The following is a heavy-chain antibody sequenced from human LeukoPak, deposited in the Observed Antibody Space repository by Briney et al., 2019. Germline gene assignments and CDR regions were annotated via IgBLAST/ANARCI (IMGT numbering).Heavy chain of an antibody. CDR3: TRDLGEDTTMIFFDY. V-gene: IGHV1-18*01. D-gene: IGHD5-18*01. J-gene: IGHJ4*02. CDR1: GYTFTDFG. Sequence: ASVKVSCKASGYTFTDFGISWVRRVPGQGLEWMAWISAYNGNTNSVQKFQDRVTMTTDTSTNTAYMELRSLRSDDTAVYYCTRDLGEDTTMIFFDYWGQGTLVSVSS. CDR2: ISAYNGNT.